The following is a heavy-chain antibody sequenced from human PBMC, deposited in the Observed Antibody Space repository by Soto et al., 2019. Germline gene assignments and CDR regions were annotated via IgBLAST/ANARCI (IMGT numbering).Heavy chain of an antibody. CDR2: ISSSSSYI. CDR3: ARDAPISVAALGAFDI. Sequence: GGALGLSCASSGFTFTSYTMNWGLQAPGKGLEWVSSISSSSSYIYYADSVKGRFTISRDNAKNSLYLQMNSLRAEDTAVYYCARDAPISVAALGAFDIWGQGTMVTVSS. J-gene: IGHJ3*02. V-gene: IGHV3-21*01. D-gene: IGHD6-19*01. CDR1: GFTFTSYT.